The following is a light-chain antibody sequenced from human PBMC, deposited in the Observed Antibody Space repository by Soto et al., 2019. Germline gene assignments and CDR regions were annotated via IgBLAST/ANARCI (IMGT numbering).Light chain of an antibody. CDR2: DVS. Sequence: QSALTQPASVSGSPGQSITISCTETSSDVGEYKYVSWYQQHPGKAPKLMIYDVSKRPSGVPDRFSGSKSGNTASLTISGLQAEDEADYYCCSYAGSYTVVFGGGTKLTVL. V-gene: IGLV2-11*01. CDR3: CSYAGSYTVV. CDR1: SSDVGEYKY. J-gene: IGLJ2*01.